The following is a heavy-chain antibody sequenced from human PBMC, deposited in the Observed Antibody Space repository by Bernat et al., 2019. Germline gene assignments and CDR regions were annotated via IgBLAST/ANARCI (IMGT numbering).Heavy chain of an antibody. V-gene: IGHV3-74*01. CDR1: GFTFSSYW. J-gene: IGHJ4*02. Sequence: EVQLVESGGGLVQPGGSLTLSCAASGFTFSSYWMHWVRQAPGKGLVWVSRIHSGGSSTDYADSVKGRFTISRDNAKNTLYLQMKSLRVEDTAVYFCARDLDINSGSGSPTGYWGQGTLVTVSS. CDR3: ARDLDINSGSGSPTGY. D-gene: IGHD3-10*01. CDR2: IHSGGSST.